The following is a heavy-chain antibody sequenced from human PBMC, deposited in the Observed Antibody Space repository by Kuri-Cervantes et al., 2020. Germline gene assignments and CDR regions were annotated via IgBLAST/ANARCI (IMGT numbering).Heavy chain of an antibody. V-gene: IGHV3-43D*04. CDR2: ISWDGGST. CDR1: GFTFDDYA. D-gene: IGHD3-22*01. Sequence: GGSLRLSCVASGFTFDDYAMHWVRQAPGKGLEWVSLISWDGGSTYYADSVKGRFTISRDNSKNTLYLQMGSLRAEDMAVYYCARGEGYYDSSGYYYYYYYMDVWGKGTTVTVSS. CDR3: ARGEGYYDSSGYYYYYYYMDV. J-gene: IGHJ6*03.